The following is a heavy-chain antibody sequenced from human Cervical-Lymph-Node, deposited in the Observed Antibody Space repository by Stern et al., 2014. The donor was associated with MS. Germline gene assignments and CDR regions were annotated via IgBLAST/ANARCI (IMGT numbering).Heavy chain of an antibody. CDR3: ARDSYTIFGVVPPGYSFGMDV. CDR1: GYTFTNYG. V-gene: IGHV1-18*01. D-gene: IGHD3-3*01. J-gene: IGHJ6*02. Sequence: VQLVESGAEVKKPGASVKVSCKASGYTFTNYGISWVRQAPGQGLEWMGWITTYNGNTNYAQKVQGRVTMTTDTSTSTAYMELRSLRSDDTAVYYCARDSYTIFGVVPPGYSFGMDVWGQGTTVTVSS. CDR2: ITTYNGNT.